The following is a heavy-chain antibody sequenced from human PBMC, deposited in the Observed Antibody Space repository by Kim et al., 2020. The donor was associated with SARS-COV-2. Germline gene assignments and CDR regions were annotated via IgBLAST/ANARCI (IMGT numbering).Heavy chain of an antibody. D-gene: IGHD3-3*01. CDR2: IIPILGIA. J-gene: IGHJ4*02. V-gene: IGHV1-69*04. Sequence: SVKVSCKASGGTFSSYGISWVRQAPGQGLEWMGRIIPILGIANYAQKFQGRVTITADKSTSTAYMELSSLRSEDTAGYYCARVRGGYDFWSGYSFDYWGQGTLVTVSS. CDR1: GGTFSSYG. CDR3: ARVRGGYDFWSGYSFDY.